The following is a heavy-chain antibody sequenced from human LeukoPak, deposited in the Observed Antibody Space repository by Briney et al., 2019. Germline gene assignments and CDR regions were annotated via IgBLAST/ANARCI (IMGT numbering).Heavy chain of an antibody. V-gene: IGHV4-59*01. CDR1: GGSISNYY. J-gene: IGHJ4*02. CDR3: ARGICPNGVCSFHPFDY. D-gene: IGHD2-8*01. CDR2: FFYSGST. Sequence: KPSETLSLTCTVSGGSISNYYWSRIRQPPGKELEWIGYFFYSGSTNYNPSLKSRVTISVDTSKNQFSLKLTSVTAADTAVYYCARGICPNGVCSFHPFDYWGQGTLVTVSS.